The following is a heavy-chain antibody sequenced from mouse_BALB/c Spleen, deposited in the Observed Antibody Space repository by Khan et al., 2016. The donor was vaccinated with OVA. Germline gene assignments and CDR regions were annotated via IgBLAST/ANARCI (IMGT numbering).Heavy chain of an antibody. V-gene: IGHV1-7*01. CDR2: INPTSGYT. Sequence: QVQLKESGAALAKPGASVKMSCKASGYTFSTYWMHWVKQRPGQGLEWIGYINPTSGYTDYNEKFKAKATLSADKSSSTAYMQLSRLTSEDSAVYYCTRDRIDYWGQGTTLTVSS. CDR1: GYTFSTYW. CDR3: TRDRIDY. J-gene: IGHJ2*01.